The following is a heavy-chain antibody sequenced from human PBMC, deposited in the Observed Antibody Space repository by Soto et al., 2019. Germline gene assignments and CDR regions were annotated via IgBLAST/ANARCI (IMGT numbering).Heavy chain of an antibody. V-gene: IGHV4-61*01. CDR2: TFVTGAT. Sequence: QVQLQESGPGLVKSSETLSLICFVSGEALGSGQSYWNWIRQAPGKGLEWIGQTFVTGATKYSASLKSRGTMSGDTSKSHISLTLTSVTAADSATYFCARGRSDSAGSSFGRRMDVWGQGTTVTVSS. D-gene: IGHD3-10*01. CDR1: GEALGSGQSY. CDR3: ARGRSDSAGSSFGRRMDV. J-gene: IGHJ6*02.